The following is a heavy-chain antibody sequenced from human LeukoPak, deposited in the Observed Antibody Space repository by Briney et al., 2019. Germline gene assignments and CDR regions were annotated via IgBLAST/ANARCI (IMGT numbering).Heavy chain of an antibody. J-gene: IGHJ5*02. CDR3: ARGASGVYTVTTSWFDP. CDR2: IYPNSGGT. D-gene: IGHD4-17*01. Sequence: ASVKVSCKASGYTFTGYYMHWVRQTPGQGLEWMGWIYPNSGGTNYAQTFQGRVTMTRDTSISTAYMELSRLRSDDTAVYYCARGASGVYTVTTSWFDPWGQGTLVTVSS. V-gene: IGHV1-2*02. CDR1: GYTFTGYY.